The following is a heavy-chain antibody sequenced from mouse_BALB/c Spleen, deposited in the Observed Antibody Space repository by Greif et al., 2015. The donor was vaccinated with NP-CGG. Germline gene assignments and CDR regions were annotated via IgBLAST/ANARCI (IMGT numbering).Heavy chain of an antibody. J-gene: IGHJ1*01. D-gene: IGHD2-1*01. CDR1: GFSLTSYG. CDR2: TWSGGST. V-gene: IGHV2-2*02. CDR3: ARNGNYWYFDV. Sequence: VQLQQSGPGLVQPSQSLSITCTVSGFSLTSYGVHWVRQSPGKGLEWLGVTWSGGSTDYNAAFISRLSISKDNSKSQVYFKMNSLQANDTAIYYCARNGNYWYFDVWGAGTTVTVSS.